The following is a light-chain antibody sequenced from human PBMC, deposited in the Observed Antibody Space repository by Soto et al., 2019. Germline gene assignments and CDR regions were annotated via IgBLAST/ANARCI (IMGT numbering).Light chain of an antibody. J-gene: IGKJ5*01. CDR1: QSISIY. CDR3: QQTYTTTEIT. Sequence: IQMPHSPSSLSASVGARVTITFRASQSISIYLNWYQLKPGKAPNLLMYGASYLKSGVPTRFSGSGSGTDFTLTISSLQPEDFAIYYCQQTYTTTEITFGQGTRLEIK. CDR2: GAS. V-gene: IGKV1-39*01.